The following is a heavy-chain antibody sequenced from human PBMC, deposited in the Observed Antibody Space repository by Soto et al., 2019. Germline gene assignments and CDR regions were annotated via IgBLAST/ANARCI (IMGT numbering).Heavy chain of an antibody. D-gene: IGHD3-9*01. V-gene: IGHV3-66*01. J-gene: IGHJ6*03. CDR2: IYSGGST. CDR3: ARGAHLTGWNYLYMDV. CDR1: GFTVSKHY. Sequence: ESGGGLVQQGGSLRLSCAVSGFTVSKHYMSWVRQAPGKGLEWVSLIYSGGSTYYADSVKGRFTISRDNSKNTLYLQMNGLRAEDTAVYYCARGAHLTGWNYLYMDVWGRGTTVTVSS.